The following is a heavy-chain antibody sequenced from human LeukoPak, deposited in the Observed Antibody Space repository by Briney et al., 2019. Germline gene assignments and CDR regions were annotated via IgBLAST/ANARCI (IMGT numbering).Heavy chain of an antibody. Sequence: GESPKISCKGSGYSFTSYWIGWVRQMPGKGLEWMGIIYPGDSDTRYSPSFQGQVTISADKSISTAYLQWSSLKASDTAMYYCARRGGDSSGYFYYYYGMDVWGQGTTVTVSS. CDR1: GYSFTSYW. CDR3: ARRGGDSSGYFYYYYGMDV. J-gene: IGHJ6*02. D-gene: IGHD3-22*01. V-gene: IGHV5-51*01. CDR2: IYPGDSDT.